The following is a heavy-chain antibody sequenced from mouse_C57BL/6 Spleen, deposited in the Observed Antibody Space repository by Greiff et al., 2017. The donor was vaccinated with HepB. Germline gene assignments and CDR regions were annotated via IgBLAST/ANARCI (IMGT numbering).Heavy chain of an antibody. Sequence: QVQLQQPGAELVKPGASVKLSCKASGYTFTSYWMQWVKQRPGQGLEWIGEIDPSDSYTNYNQKFKGKATLTVDTSSSTAYMQLSSLTSEDSAVYYCARPYDGYSAWFAYWGQGTVVTVSA. CDR2: IDPSDSYT. J-gene: IGHJ3*01. CDR1: GYTFTSYW. CDR3: ARPYDGYSAWFAY. V-gene: IGHV1-50*01. D-gene: IGHD2-3*01.